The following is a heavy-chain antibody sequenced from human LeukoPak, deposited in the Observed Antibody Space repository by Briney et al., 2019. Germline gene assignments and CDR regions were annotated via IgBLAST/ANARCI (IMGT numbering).Heavy chain of an antibody. CDR3: ARHIAVAGKPLYY. CDR2: INAGNGNT. J-gene: IGHJ4*02. CDR1: GYTFTSYA. V-gene: IGHV1-3*01. D-gene: IGHD6-19*01. Sequence: ASVKVSCKASGYTFTSYAMHWVRQAPGQRLEWMGWINAGNGNTKYSQKFQGRVTITRDTSASTAYMELSSLRSEDTAVYYCARHIAVAGKPLYYWGQGTLVTVSS.